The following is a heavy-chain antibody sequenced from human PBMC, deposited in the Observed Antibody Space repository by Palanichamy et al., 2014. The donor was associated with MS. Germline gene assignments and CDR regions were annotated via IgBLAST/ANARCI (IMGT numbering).Heavy chain of an antibody. J-gene: IGHJ4*02. D-gene: IGHD1-1*01. Sequence: EVQLLESGGGLLQPGGSLRLSCAASGFTFSSYAMSWVRQAPGKGLEWVSGISGSGGTTYYADSVKGRFTISRDNSKNTLYLQMNSLRAEDTAIYYCAKDRRGSPNEFDYWGQGTLVTVSS. V-gene: IGHV3-23*01. CDR3: AKDRRGSPNEFDY. CDR1: GFTFSSYA. CDR2: ISGSGGTT.